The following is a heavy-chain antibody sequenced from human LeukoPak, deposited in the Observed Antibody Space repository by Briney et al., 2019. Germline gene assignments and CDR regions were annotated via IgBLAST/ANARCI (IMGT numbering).Heavy chain of an antibody. J-gene: IGHJ5*02. Sequence: SETLSLTCNVSGGSISSNTYFWGWIRRPPGKGLEWIGSIRYSGSTYYNPSLKSRVTISVDTSKNQFSLNLSSLTAADTAVYYCATSDTVSTYDWFDPWGQGTLVTVS. D-gene: IGHD5/OR15-5a*01. V-gene: IGHV4-39*01. CDR3: ATSDTVSTYDWFDP. CDR1: GGSISSNTYF. CDR2: IRYSGST.